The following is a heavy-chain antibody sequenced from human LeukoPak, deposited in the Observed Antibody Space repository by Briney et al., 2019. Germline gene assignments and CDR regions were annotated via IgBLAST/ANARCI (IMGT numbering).Heavy chain of an antibody. J-gene: IGHJ2*01. Sequence: GGSLRLSCAASGFTFSSYGMHWVRQAPGKGLEWVAVISYDGSNKYYADSVKGRFTISRDNSKNTLYLQMNSLRAEDTAVYYCANAGYCSGGSCRPGPDLWGRGTLVTVSS. D-gene: IGHD2-15*01. CDR1: GFTFSSYG. CDR3: ANAGYCSGGSCRPGPDL. V-gene: IGHV3-30*18. CDR2: ISYDGSNK.